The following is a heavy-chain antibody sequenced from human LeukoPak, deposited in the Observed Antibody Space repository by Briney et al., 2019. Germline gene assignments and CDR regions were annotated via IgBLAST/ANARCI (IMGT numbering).Heavy chain of an antibody. V-gene: IGHV3-30*04. CDR1: GFTFSSYA. Sequence: GGSLRLSCAASGFTFSSYAMHWVRQAPGKGLEWVAVISYDGSNKYYADSVKGRFTISRDNAKNSLYLQMNSLRAEDTALYYCARIEGRYSYYYYMDVWGKGTTVTVSS. CDR3: ARIEGRYSYYYYMDV. CDR2: ISYDGSNK. J-gene: IGHJ6*03.